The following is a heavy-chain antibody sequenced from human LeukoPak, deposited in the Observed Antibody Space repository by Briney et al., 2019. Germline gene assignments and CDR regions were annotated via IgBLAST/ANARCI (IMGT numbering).Heavy chain of an antibody. CDR2: IYPADSDI. J-gene: IGHJ5*02. Sequence: GESLKISCKGSGYSINNYWIGWVRQMPGKGLEWMGIIYPADSDIRYSPPFQGQVTISADKSISTAYLQWSSLKASDTAMYYCARQKYCSGGSCYTWFDPWGQGTLVTVSS. CDR3: ARQKYCSGGSCYTWFDP. D-gene: IGHD2-15*01. V-gene: IGHV5-51*01. CDR1: GYSINNYW.